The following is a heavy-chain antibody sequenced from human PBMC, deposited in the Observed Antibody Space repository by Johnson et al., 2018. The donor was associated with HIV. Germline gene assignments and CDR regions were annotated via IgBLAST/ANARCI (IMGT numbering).Heavy chain of an antibody. V-gene: IGHV3-15*01. CDR2: IKSKTDGGTT. D-gene: IGHD2-21*01. Sequence: VQLLESGGGLVKPGGSLRLSCAASGFTFSNAWMSWVRQAPGKGLEWVGRIKSKTDGGTTDYAAPVKGRFTISRDDSKNTLYLQMNSLKTEDTAVYYCTTDRASCGGDCYSSDAFDIWGQGTMVTVSS. CDR3: TTDRASCGGDCYSSDAFDI. J-gene: IGHJ3*02. CDR1: GFTFSNAW.